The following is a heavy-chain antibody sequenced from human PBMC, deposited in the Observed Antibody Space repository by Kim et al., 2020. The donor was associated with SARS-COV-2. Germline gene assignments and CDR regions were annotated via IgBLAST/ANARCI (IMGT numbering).Heavy chain of an antibody. CDR3: ARGGYYGSGSYYNPYYY. CDR1: GFTFSSYG. CDR2: ISYDGSNK. D-gene: IGHD3-10*01. V-gene: IGHV3-33*05. Sequence: GGSVRLSCAASGFTFSSYGMHWVRQAPGKGLEWVAVISYDGSNKYYADSVKGRFTISRDNSKNTLYLQMNSLRAEDTAVYYCARGGYYGSGSYYNPYYY. J-gene: IGHJ6*01.